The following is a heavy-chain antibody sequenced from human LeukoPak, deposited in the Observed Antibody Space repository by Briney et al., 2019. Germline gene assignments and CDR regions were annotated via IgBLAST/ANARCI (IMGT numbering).Heavy chain of an antibody. CDR1: GFTFSDYY. V-gene: IGHV3-11*04. CDR2: ISRSGSTI. Sequence: GGSLRLSCAASGFTFSDYYMCWIRQAPGKGLEWVSYISRSGSTIYYADSVKGRFTISRDNAKNSLYMQMNSLRAEDTAVYYCARPNWSDYYYYMDVWGKGTTVTVSS. J-gene: IGHJ6*03. CDR3: ARPNWSDYYYYMDV. D-gene: IGHD1-1*01.